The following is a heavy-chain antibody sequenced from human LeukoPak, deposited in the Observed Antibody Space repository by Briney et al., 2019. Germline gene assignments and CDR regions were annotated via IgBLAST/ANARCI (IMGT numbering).Heavy chain of an antibody. Sequence: GASVKVSCKASGYTFTSYDINWVRQATGQWLEWMGWMNPNSGNTGYAQKFQGRVTMTRNTSISTAYMELSSLRSEDTAVYYCAYALPYSSSWYHNWFDPWGQGTLVTVSS. V-gene: IGHV1-8*01. CDR3: AYALPYSSSWYHNWFDP. D-gene: IGHD6-13*01. CDR2: MNPNSGNT. J-gene: IGHJ5*02. CDR1: GYTFTSYD.